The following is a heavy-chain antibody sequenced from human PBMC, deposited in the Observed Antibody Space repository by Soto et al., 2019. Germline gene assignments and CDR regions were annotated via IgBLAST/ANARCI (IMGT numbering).Heavy chain of an antibody. J-gene: IGHJ3*01. CDR1: GFTFRYYW. D-gene: IGHD1-26*01. CDR3: ARGDSGAFDL. V-gene: IGHV3-74*01. Sequence: EVQLVESGGGLVRPGGSLRLSCAASGFTFRYYWMHWVRQAPGKGLVWVSRIHSDGSSTTYADFVKGRFIISRDNARNTVDLQMNSVRVEDTAVYYCARGDSGAFDLWGQGTVVTVSS. CDR2: IHSDGSST.